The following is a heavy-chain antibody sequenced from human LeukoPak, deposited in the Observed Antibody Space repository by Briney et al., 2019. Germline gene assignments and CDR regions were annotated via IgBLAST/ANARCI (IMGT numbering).Heavy chain of an antibody. D-gene: IGHD3-22*01. Sequence: GGSLRLSCEASGFTFNTYAIYWVRQAPGKGLEWVSGICGSGGCTYYADSVKGRFTISRDNSKNTVYLQMNSLTADDTAVYYCAKDSSSYDWGYMDVWGKGTTVTISS. J-gene: IGHJ6*03. CDR1: GFTFNTYA. V-gene: IGHV3-23*01. CDR3: AKDSSSYDWGYMDV. CDR2: ICGSGGCT.